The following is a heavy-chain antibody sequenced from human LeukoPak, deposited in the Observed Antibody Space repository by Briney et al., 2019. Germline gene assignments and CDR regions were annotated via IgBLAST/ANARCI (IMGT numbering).Heavy chain of an antibody. CDR3: ARVLSGRGSLYDYYYYMDV. CDR1: GFTFSSYW. D-gene: IGHD3-10*01. Sequence: GGSLRLSCVASGFTFSSYWMSWVRQAPGKGLEWVANIKQDESEKYYVDSVKGRFTISRDNAKNSLYLQMNSLRAEDTAVYYCARVLSGRGSLYDYYYYMDVWGKGTTVTISS. V-gene: IGHV3-7*03. J-gene: IGHJ6*03. CDR2: IKQDESEK.